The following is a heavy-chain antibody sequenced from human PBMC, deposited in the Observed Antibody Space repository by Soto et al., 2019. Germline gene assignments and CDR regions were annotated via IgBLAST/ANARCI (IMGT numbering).Heavy chain of an antibody. CDR3: ARANYYYDSSGFDY. CDR2: ISYDGSNK. J-gene: IGHJ4*02. D-gene: IGHD3-22*01. CDR1: GFTFSSYA. V-gene: IGHV3-30-3*01. Sequence: GSLRLSCAASGFTFSSYAMHWVRQAPGKGLEWVAVISYDGSNKYYADSVKGRFTISRDNSKNTLYLQMNSLRAEDTAVYYCARANYYYDSSGFDYWGQGT.